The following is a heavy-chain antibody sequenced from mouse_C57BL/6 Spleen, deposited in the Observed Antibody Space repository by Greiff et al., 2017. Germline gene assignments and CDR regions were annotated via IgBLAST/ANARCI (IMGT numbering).Heavy chain of an antibody. J-gene: IGHJ1*03. V-gene: IGHV1-82*01. CDR3: ARSLTGTGWYFDV. D-gene: IGHD4-1*01. CDR2: IYPGDGDT. CDR1: GYAFSSSW. Sequence: VQLVESGPELVKPGASVKISCKASGYAFSSSWMNWVKQRPGKGLEWIGRIYPGDGDTNYNGKFKGKATLTADKSSSTAYMQLSSLTSEDSAVYFCARSLTGTGWYFDVWGTGTTVTVSS.